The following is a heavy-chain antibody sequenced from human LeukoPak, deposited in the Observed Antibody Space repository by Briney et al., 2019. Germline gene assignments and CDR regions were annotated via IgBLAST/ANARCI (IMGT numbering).Heavy chain of an antibody. CDR1: GGSISSRSNY. CDR2: LYYSGST. Sequence: SETLFLTCTVSGGSISSRSNYWGWIRQPPGKGLEWIGSLYYSGSTYYNPSLKSRVTISVDTSKNQLSLKLSSVTAADTAVYYCTRHGERGYSYGHDYWGQGTLVTVSS. V-gene: IGHV4-39*01. D-gene: IGHD5-18*01. J-gene: IGHJ4*02. CDR3: TRHGERGYSYGHDY.